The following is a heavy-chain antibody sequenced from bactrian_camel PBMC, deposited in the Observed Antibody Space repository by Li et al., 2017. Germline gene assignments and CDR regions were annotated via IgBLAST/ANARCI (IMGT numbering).Heavy chain of an antibody. V-gene: IGHV3S40*01. J-gene: IGHJ4*01. Sequence: VQLVESGGGSEQSGGSLRLSCAASGYTGSSNCLGWHRQAPGKEREGVAAIYTGTSRTTYADSVKGRFTISQDNAKNTVYLQINSLKPEDTAVYYCAADEVCYSGSWRAINWGQGTQVTVS. CDR1: GYTGSSNC. CDR2: IYTGTSRT. D-gene: IGHD3*01. CDR3: AADEVCYSGSWRAIN.